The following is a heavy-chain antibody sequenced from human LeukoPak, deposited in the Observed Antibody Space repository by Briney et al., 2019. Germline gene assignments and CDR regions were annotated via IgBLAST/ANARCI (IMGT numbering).Heavy chain of an antibody. CDR3: ARADDPIYNWFDP. Sequence: ASVKVSCKASGYTFTSYAMHWVRQAPGQRLEWMGWINAGNGNTKYSQKFQGRVTITRDTSASTAYMELSSLRSEDTAVYYCARADDPIYNWFDPWGQGTLVTVSS. J-gene: IGHJ5*02. CDR2: INAGNGNT. D-gene: IGHD1-1*01. CDR1: GYTFTSYA. V-gene: IGHV1-3*01.